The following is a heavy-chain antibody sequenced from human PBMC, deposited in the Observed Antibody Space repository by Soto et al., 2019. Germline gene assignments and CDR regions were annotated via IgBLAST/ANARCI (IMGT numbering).Heavy chain of an antibody. CDR2: IYAGGNT. CDR1: GFSVTSNY. V-gene: IGHV3-53*01. CDR3: ARVTTFYDILTSSYALNYFDY. Sequence: GGSLRLSCAASGFSVTSNYTTWVRQAPGKGLKSVSVIYAGGNTYYPDSVKGRFTISSDNSKNTLFLQMNNLRAEDTAVYYCARVTTFYDILTSSYALNYFDYWGQGTRVTVSS. J-gene: IGHJ4*01. D-gene: IGHD3-9*01.